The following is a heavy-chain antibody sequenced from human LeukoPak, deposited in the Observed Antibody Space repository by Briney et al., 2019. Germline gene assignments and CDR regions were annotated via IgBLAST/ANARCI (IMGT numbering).Heavy chain of an antibody. Sequence: GGSLRLSCAASGFTFSSYAMSWVRQAPGKGLEWVSAISGRGGSTYYADSVKGRFTISRDNSKNTLYLQMNSLRAEDTAVYYCAKDRLITIFGVVIDSWFDPWGQGTLVTVSS. CDR2: ISGRGGST. CDR3: AKDRLITIFGVVIDSWFDP. J-gene: IGHJ5*02. V-gene: IGHV3-23*01. CDR1: GFTFSSYA. D-gene: IGHD3-3*01.